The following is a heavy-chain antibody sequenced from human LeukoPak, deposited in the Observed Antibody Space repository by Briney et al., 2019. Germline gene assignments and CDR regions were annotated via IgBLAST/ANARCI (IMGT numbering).Heavy chain of an antibody. V-gene: IGHV1-2*02. D-gene: IGHD3-10*01. J-gene: IGHJ1*01. CDR3: ASYGSGSYYNGPTAEYFQH. CDR1: GYTFTGYY. CDR2: INPNSGGT. Sequence: ASVKVSCKASGYTFTGYYMHWVRQAPGQGLEWMGWINPNSGGTNYAQKFQGRVTMTRDMSTSTVYMELSSLRSEDTAVYYCASYGSGSYYNGPTAEYFQHWGQGTLVTVSS.